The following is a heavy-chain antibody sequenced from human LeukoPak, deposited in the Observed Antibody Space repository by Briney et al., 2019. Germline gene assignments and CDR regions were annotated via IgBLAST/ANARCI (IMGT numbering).Heavy chain of an antibody. D-gene: IGHD3-10*02. CDR3: TADAISGGKLDY. V-gene: IGHV3-66*01. CDR2: IYSGGDT. CDR1: GFTVNNNY. Sequence: PGGSLRLSWAASGFTVNNNYMNWVRQAPGKGLEWVSVIYSGGDTFYADSVKGRFTISRDNSKITLYLQMNSLRAEDTAVYYCTADAISGGKLDYWGQGTLVTVSS. J-gene: IGHJ4*02.